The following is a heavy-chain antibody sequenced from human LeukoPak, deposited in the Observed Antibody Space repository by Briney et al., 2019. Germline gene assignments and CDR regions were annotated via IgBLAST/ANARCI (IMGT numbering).Heavy chain of an antibody. CDR1: VGSFSGYC. Sequence: SETLSLTCAVYVGSFSGYCWNWIRQSPGKGLEWVGEITHSGNTNYNPSLKSRVTISIDTSKNQFSLKLSSVTAADTAVYYCARNKYYYGSRSYGVPNWFDPWGQGTLVTVSS. J-gene: IGHJ5*02. CDR2: ITHSGNT. D-gene: IGHD3-10*01. CDR3: ARNKYYYGSRSYGVPNWFDP. V-gene: IGHV4-34*01.